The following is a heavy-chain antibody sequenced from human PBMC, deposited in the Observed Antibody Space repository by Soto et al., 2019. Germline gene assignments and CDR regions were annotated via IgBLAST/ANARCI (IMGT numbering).Heavy chain of an antibody. V-gene: IGHV2-5*01. Sequence: QITLKESGPTLVNPTQTLTLTCTFSGFSLSTSGVGVGWIRQPPGKALEWLALIYWSDEKRYSPSLSSRLTITKDTSKNQVVLTMTNMDPVDTATYYCAHRRGTDYKGCCHYWGQGTLVTVSS. CDR3: AHRRGTDYKGCCHY. J-gene: IGHJ4*02. CDR2: IYWSDEK. D-gene: IGHD4-4*01. CDR1: GFSLSTSGVG.